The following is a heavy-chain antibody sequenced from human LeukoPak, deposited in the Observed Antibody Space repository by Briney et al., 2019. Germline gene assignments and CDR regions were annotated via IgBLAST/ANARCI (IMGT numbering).Heavy chain of an antibody. CDR1: GDIFSSYG. V-gene: IGHV1-69*04. J-gene: IGHJ4*02. CDR3: ARENEWELVGGFFDY. CDR2: IIPIIDRA. D-gene: IGHD1-26*01. Sequence: SVKVSCKASGDIFSSYGITWVRQAPGQGLEWMGRIIPIIDRANYAQNFQGRVTITADKSTSTAYMELSSLRSEDTAVYYCARENEWELVGGFFDYWGQGTLVTVSS.